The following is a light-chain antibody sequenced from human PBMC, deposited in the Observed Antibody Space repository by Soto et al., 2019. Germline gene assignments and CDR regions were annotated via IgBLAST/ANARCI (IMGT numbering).Light chain of an antibody. V-gene: IGKV3-20*01. CDR2: GAS. J-gene: IGKJ1*01. CDR3: LQYGSSPRT. Sequence: EIVLTQSPGTLSVSPGERATLSCRASQSVSSGSLAWYQEKPGQAPRLLIYGASNRATGIPDRFSGSGSGPDYALSISRLEPEDFAVYFCLQYGSSPRTFGQGTKVEIK. CDR1: QSVSSGS.